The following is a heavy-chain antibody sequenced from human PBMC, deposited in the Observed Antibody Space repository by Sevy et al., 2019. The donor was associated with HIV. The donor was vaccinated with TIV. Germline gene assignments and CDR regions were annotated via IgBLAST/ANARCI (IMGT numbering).Heavy chain of an antibody. Sequence: ASVKVSCKASGYTFTSYGINWVRQAPGQGLEWMGWITAYNDNRNYAEKFQDRVTMTTDTSTSTAYMELRSLRSDDTAVYYCARDRGYSASQHFDYWGQGTLVTVS. CDR2: ITAYNDNR. CDR3: ARDRGYSASQHFDY. V-gene: IGHV1-18*01. D-gene: IGHD1-26*01. J-gene: IGHJ4*02. CDR1: GYTFTSYG.